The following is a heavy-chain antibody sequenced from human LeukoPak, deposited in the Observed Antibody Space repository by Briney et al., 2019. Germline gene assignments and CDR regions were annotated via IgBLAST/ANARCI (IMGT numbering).Heavy chain of an antibody. CDR1: GGSFEHYF. CDR2: IYYSGST. V-gene: IGHV4-59*08. J-gene: IGHJ6*02. Sequence: SETLSLTCTVSGGSFEHYFWSWIRQPPGKGLEWIGYIYYSGSTSYNPSLKSRLTISVDRSKNQFSLKLSSVTAADTAVYYCARRSFGSASPLRMDVWGQGTTVTVSS. D-gene: IGHD3-10*01. CDR3: ARRSFGSASPLRMDV.